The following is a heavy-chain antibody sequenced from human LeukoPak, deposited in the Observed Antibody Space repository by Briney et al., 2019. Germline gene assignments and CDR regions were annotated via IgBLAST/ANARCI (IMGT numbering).Heavy chain of an antibody. D-gene: IGHD3-22*01. Sequence: ASVKVSCKASGYTFTRYSMHWVRQAPGQRLEWMGWINAGNGNTEYSQKFQGRVTITRDTSASTAYMELSSLRSEDTAVYYCAGDYYDSSGPLYRLDYWGQGTLVTVSS. CDR2: INAGNGNT. J-gene: IGHJ4*02. V-gene: IGHV1-3*01. CDR3: AGDYYDSSGPLYRLDY. CDR1: GYTFTRYS.